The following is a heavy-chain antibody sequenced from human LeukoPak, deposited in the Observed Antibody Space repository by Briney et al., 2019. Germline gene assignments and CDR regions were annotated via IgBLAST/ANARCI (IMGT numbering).Heavy chain of an antibody. V-gene: IGHV1-69*05. D-gene: IGHD4-17*01. Sequence: SVKVSCKASGGTFSSYAISWVRQAPGQGLEWMGRIIPIFGTANYAQKFQGRVTITTDESTSTAYMELSSLRSEDTAVYYCARSTHGDYAHDAFDIWGQGTRVTVSS. CDR2: IIPIFGTA. CDR3: ARSTHGDYAHDAFDI. CDR1: GGTFSSYA. J-gene: IGHJ3*02.